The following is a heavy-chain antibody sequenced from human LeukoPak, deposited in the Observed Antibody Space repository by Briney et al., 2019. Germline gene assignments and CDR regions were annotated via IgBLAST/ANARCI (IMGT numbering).Heavy chain of an antibody. CDR1: GGSISSGGYS. D-gene: IGHD3-22*01. J-gene: IGHJ3*02. CDR3: ARHSNHYYSMIFDI. CDR2: IYHSGST. Sequence: SETLSLTCAVSGGSISSGGYSWSWLRQPPGKGLEWIGYIYHSGSTYYNPSLKSRVTISVDRSKNQFSLKLSSVTAADTAVYYCARHSNHYYSMIFDIWGQGTMVTVSS. V-gene: IGHV4-30-2*01.